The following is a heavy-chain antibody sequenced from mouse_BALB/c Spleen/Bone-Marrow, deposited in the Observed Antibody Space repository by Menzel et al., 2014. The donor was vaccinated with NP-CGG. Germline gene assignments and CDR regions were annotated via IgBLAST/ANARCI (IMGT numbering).Heavy chain of an antibody. CDR3: ARHYGSSYGAMDY. V-gene: IGHV1S34*01. D-gene: IGHD1-1*01. Sequence: LVKTGASVKISCKASGYSFTGYYMHWVKQSHGKSLEWIGYISCYNGATSYNKKFKGKATFTVDTSSSTAYMQFNSLTSEDSAVYYCARHYGSSYGAMDYWGQGTSVTVSS. J-gene: IGHJ4*01. CDR2: ISCYNGAT. CDR1: GYSFTGYY.